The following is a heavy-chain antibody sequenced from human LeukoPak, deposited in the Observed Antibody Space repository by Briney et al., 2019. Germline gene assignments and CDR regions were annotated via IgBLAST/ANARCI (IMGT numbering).Heavy chain of an antibody. D-gene: IGHD3-22*01. CDR3: ARAYHDYYDSSGYGVDY. J-gene: IGHJ4*02. CDR1: GYTFTGYY. CDR2: INPNSGGT. V-gene: IGHV1-2*02. Sequence: ASVKVSCKASGYTFTGYYMHWVRQAPGQGLEWMGWINPNSGGTNYAQKFQGRVTMTRDTSISTAYMELSRLRSDDTAVYYCARAYHDYYDSSGYGVDYWGQGTLVTVSS.